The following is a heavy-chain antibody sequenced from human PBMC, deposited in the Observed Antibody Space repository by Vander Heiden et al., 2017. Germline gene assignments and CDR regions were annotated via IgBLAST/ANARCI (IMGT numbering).Heavy chain of an antibody. CDR2: IWYDGSNK. Sequence: QVQLVESGGGVVQPGRSLRLSCAASGFTFSSYGMHWVRQAPGKGLEWVAVIWYDGSNKYYADSVKGRFTISRDNSKNTLYLQMNSLRAEDTAVYYCARDHSPDGSGAKPGFDPWGQGTLVTVSS. V-gene: IGHV3-33*01. J-gene: IGHJ5*02. CDR3: ARDHSPDGSGAKPGFDP. CDR1: GFTFSSYG. D-gene: IGHD3-10*01.